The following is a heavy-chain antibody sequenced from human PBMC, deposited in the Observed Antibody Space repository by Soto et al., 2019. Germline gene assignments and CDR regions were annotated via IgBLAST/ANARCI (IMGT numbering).Heavy chain of an antibody. D-gene: IGHD1-7*01. CDR1: GFTFSNAW. V-gene: IGHV3-15*01. J-gene: IGHJ4*02. Sequence: GGSPRLSCAASGFTFSNAWMSWVRQAPGKGLEWVGRIKSKTDGGTTDYAAPVKGRSTIPRDDSKNTLYLQMDSLKTEDTAVYHCTAITGTTGYYFDYWGQGTLVTVSS. CDR3: TAITGTTGYYFDY. CDR2: IKSKTDGGTT.